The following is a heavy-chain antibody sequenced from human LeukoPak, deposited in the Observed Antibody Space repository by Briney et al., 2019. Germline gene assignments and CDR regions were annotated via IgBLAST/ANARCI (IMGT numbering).Heavy chain of an antibody. Sequence: SETLSLTCTVSGGSINNYYWSWIRQPPGKGLEWIGYIFYTGSINYNPSLKSRVTMSVDTSKNQFSLKLTSVTAADTAVYYCARENPNWFDPWGQGTLVTVSS. D-gene: IGHD1-14*01. J-gene: IGHJ5*02. CDR2: IFYTGSI. CDR1: GGSINNYY. CDR3: ARENPNWFDP. V-gene: IGHV4-59*12.